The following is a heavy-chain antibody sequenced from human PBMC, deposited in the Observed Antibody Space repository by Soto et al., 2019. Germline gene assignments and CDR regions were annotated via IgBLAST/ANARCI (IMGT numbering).Heavy chain of an antibody. Sequence: QVQLQESGPGLVKPPETLSLTCTVSGGSIRGYYWSWIRQPAGMGLEWIGSIYSSGSTKYNPSLKSRVTMSVDTSKNQFSLKLSSVTAADTAVYFCAREGTTSGSFAVWGQGTMVTVSS. D-gene: IGHD1-26*01. J-gene: IGHJ3*01. CDR1: GGSIRGYY. CDR3: AREGTTSGSFAV. CDR2: IYSSGST. V-gene: IGHV4-4*07.